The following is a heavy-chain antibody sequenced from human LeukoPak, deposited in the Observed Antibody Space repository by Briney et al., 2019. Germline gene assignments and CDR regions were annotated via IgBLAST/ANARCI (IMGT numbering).Heavy chain of an antibody. CDR2: INHSGST. Sequence: KPSETLSLTCAVYGGSFSGYYWSWIRQPPGKGLEWTGEINHSGSTNYNPSLKSRVTISVDTSKNQFSLKLSSVTAADTAVYYCARKASRITNYGMDVWGKGTTVTVSS. CDR1: GGSFSGYY. CDR3: ARKASRITNYGMDV. D-gene: IGHD3-3*01. V-gene: IGHV4-34*01. J-gene: IGHJ6*04.